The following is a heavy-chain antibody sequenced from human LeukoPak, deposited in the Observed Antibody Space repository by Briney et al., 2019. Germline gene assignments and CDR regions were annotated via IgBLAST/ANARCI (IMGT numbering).Heavy chain of an antibody. J-gene: IGHJ6*04. CDR3: AELGITMIGGV. D-gene: IGHD3-10*02. CDR2: INVITGYI. V-gene: IGHV3-21*01. CDR1: GFSFENYN. Sequence: PGGSLRLSCAASGFSFENYNMNWVRQAPGKGLEWVSYINVITGYIYYADSLKGRFTISRDNAKKSLFLEMNSLRAEDTAVYYCAELGITMIGGVWGKRTTVTISS.